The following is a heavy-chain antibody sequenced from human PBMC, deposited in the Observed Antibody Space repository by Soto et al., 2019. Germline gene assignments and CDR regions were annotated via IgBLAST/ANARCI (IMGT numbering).Heavy chain of an antibody. D-gene: IGHD3-22*01. J-gene: IGHJ3*02. V-gene: IGHV1-69*01. CDR3: ASFGRRSSGYRTAFDI. CDR1: GGTFSSYA. CDR2: IIPIFGTA. Sequence: QVQLVQSGAEVKKPGSSVKVSCKASGGTFSSYAISWVRQAPGQGLEWMGGIIPIFGTANYAQKFQGRVTITADESTSTAYMELSRLRAEDTAVYYCASFGRRSSGYRTAFDIWGQGTMVTVSS.